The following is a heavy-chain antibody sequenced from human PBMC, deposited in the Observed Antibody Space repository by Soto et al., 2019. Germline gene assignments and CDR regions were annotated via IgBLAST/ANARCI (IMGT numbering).Heavy chain of an antibody. Sequence: ASVKVSCKASGYTFTSYDINWVRQATGQGLEWMGWMNPNSGNTGYAQKFQGRVTMTRNTSISTAYMELSSLRSEDTAVYYCARVGFWSHFTDYWGQGTLVTVSS. CDR3: ARVGFWSHFTDY. V-gene: IGHV1-8*01. J-gene: IGHJ4*02. D-gene: IGHD3-3*01. CDR2: MNPNSGNT. CDR1: GYTFTSYD.